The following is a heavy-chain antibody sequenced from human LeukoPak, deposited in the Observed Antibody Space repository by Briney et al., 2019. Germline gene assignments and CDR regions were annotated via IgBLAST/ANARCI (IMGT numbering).Heavy chain of an antibody. V-gene: IGHV1-3*01. Sequence: ASVKVSCKASGYTFTSYAMHWVRQAPGQRLEWMGWINAGNGNTKCSQKFQGRVTITRDTSASTAYMELSSLRSEDTAVYYCARGHSYGYYYYYGMDVWGQGTTVTVSS. D-gene: IGHD5-18*01. J-gene: IGHJ6*02. CDR3: ARGHSYGYYYYYGMDV. CDR1: GYTFTSYA. CDR2: INAGNGNT.